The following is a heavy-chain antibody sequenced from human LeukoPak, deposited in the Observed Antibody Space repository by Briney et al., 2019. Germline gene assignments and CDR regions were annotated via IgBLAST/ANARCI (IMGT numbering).Heavy chain of an antibody. CDR2: ITDSGGNI. D-gene: IGHD4-11*01. J-gene: IGHJ4*02. CDR1: GFNFSDYY. V-gene: IGHV3-11*04. CDR3: ARDQAYSFDY. Sequence: GGSLRLSCAASGFNFSDYYMGWIRQAPGKGLEWISSITDSGGNIYYADSVKGRFTISRDNAKNSLYLQMDSLRAEDTAVYYCARDQAYSFDYWGQGTLVTVSS.